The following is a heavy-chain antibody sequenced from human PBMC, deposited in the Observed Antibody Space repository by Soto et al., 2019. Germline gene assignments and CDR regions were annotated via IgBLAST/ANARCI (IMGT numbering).Heavy chain of an antibody. CDR3: AAADFGDFPNWFAP. Sequence: EVHLVESGGGLVKPGGSLRLSCAASGFTFSNAWINWVRQAPGKGLEWVGRIKSKTDGGTTDFAAPVKGRFAISRDNDRNSVFLHMNSVRTDDTALYYCAAADFGDFPNWFAPWGQGTLVTVSS. CDR1: GFTFSNAW. V-gene: IGHV3-15*07. CDR2: IKSKTDGGTT. J-gene: IGHJ5*02. D-gene: IGHD4-17*01.